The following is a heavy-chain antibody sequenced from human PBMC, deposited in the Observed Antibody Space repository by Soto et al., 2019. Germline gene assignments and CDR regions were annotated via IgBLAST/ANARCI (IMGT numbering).Heavy chain of an antibody. CDR2: ISWNSGTT. J-gene: IGHJ5*02. Sequence: GGFLRLACAASGFTFDDYAMHWVRQAPGKGVEWVSGISWNSGTTRYADSVRGRFTISRDNYKNTVYLQMNSLRVEDTGLYYCAKHVAFQSGYYSGRHYFAPWGQGALVTVSS. CDR3: AKHVAFQSGYYSGRHYFAP. D-gene: IGHD3-3*01. CDR1: GFTFDDYA. V-gene: IGHV3-9*01.